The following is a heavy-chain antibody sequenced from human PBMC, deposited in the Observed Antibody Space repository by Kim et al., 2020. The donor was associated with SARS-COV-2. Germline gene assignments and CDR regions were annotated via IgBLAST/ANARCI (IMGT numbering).Heavy chain of an antibody. D-gene: IGHD2-2*01. Sequence: AAPMKGLFTISRHNSKNTLYLQMNSRRAEDTAVYYCAKDRIVVVPAAKDYWGQGTLVTVSS. V-gene: IGHV3-23*01. CDR3: AKDRIVVVPAAKDY. J-gene: IGHJ4*02.